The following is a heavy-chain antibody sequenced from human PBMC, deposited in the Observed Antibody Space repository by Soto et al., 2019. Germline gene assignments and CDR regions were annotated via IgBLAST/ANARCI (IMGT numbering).Heavy chain of an antibody. CDR3: AKVGTGGYYGSGSYYNRY. Sequence: EVQLLESGGGLVQPGGSLRLSCAASGFTFSSYAMSWVRQAPGKGLEWVSAISGSGGSTYYADSVKGRFTISRDNSKNTLYLQMNSLRAEDTAVYHCAKVGTGGYYGSGSYYNRYWGQGTLVTVSS. V-gene: IGHV3-23*01. J-gene: IGHJ4*02. CDR1: GFTFSSYA. CDR2: ISGSGGST. D-gene: IGHD3-10*01.